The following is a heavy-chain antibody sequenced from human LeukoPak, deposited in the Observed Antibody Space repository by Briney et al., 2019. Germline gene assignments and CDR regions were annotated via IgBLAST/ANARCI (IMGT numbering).Heavy chain of an antibody. CDR3: AREYSYGPEYYFDY. Sequence: GGSLRLSCAASGFTFGSYEMIWVRQAPGKGLEWVSYISSSGSTIYYADSVKGRFTISRDNAKNSLYLQMNSLRAEDTAVYYCAREYSYGPEYYFDYWGQGTLVTVSS. D-gene: IGHD5-18*01. J-gene: IGHJ4*02. CDR2: ISSSGSTI. V-gene: IGHV3-48*03. CDR1: GFTFGSYE.